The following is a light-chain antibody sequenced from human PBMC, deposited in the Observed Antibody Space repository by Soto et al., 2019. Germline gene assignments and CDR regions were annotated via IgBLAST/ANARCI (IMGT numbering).Light chain of an antibody. V-gene: IGLV4-69*01. CDR2: LNSDGSH. CDR1: SGHSSYA. Sequence: QPVLTQSPSASASLGASVKLTCTLNSGHSSYAIAWHQQQPEKGPRYLMKLNSDGSHSKGDGIPDRFSGSSSGAERYLTISSLQSEDEADYYCQTWGTGGAWVFGGGTKLTVL. J-gene: IGLJ3*02. CDR3: QTWGTGGAWV.